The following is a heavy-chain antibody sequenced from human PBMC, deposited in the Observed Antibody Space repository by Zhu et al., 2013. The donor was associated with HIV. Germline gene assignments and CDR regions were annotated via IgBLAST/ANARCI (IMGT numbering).Heavy chain of an antibody. CDR1: GYTFTSYD. D-gene: IGHD4-17*01. V-gene: IGHV1-8*01. CDR3: ARGVTYFDLITTVVTRGYYYYGMDV. CDR2: MNPNSGNT. J-gene: IGHJ6*02. Sequence: QVQLVQSGAEVKKPGASVKVSCKASGYTFTSYDINWVRQATGQGLEWMGWMNPNSGNTGYAQKFQGRVTMTRNTSISTAYMELSSLRSEDTAVYYCARGVTYFDLITTVVTRGYYYYGMDVWGQGTTVTVSS.